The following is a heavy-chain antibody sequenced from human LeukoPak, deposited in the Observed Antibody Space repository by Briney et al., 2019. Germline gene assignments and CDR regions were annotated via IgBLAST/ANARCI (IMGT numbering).Heavy chain of an antibody. V-gene: IGHV4-59*01. Sequence: SETLSLTCTVSGGSISSYYWSWIRQPPGKGLEWIGYIYYSGSTNYNPSLKSRVTISVDTSKNQFSLKLSSVTAADTAVYYCARYQPMYSSSWNWFDPWGQGTRVTVSS. CDR1: GGSISSYY. CDR2: IYYSGST. CDR3: ARYQPMYSSSWNWFDP. D-gene: IGHD6-13*01. J-gene: IGHJ5*02.